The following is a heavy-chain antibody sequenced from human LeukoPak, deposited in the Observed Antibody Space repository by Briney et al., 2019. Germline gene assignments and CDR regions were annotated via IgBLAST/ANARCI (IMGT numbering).Heavy chain of an antibody. V-gene: IGHV3-23*01. CDR2: ISASGGST. Sequence: PGGSLRLSCAASGFTFSSYSMNWVRQAPGKGLEWVSGISASGGSTYYADSVKGRFTISRDNSKNTLYLQMNSLRAEDAAVYYCAKGEWELLLQHWGQGTLVTVSS. CDR1: GFTFSSYS. J-gene: IGHJ1*01. CDR3: AKGEWELLLQH. D-gene: IGHD1-26*01.